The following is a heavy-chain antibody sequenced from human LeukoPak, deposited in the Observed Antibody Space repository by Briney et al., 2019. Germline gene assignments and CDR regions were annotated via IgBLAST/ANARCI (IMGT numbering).Heavy chain of an antibody. CDR3: TRGGGSGYYFGIPRYYFDA. V-gene: IGHV4-59*11. CDR2: VFHTGVT. J-gene: IGHJ4*02. CDR1: GGSLEGLY. Sequence: PSETLSLTCTVSGGSLEGLYWSWIRQSPEKGLEWIGNVFHTGVTSYNLSLKSRVTISVDTSRNQFSLTMTSMTAADTAIYYCTRGGGSGYYFGIPRYYFDAWGQGVLVTVSS. D-gene: IGHD3-22*01.